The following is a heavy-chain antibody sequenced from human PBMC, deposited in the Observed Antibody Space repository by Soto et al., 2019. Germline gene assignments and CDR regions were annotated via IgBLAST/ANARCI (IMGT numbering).Heavy chain of an antibody. V-gene: IGHV3-23*01. CDR1: GFTFSSYA. J-gene: IGHJ6*02. CDR2: IGGSGGNT. CDR3: ARVVRYFDTPYGMDV. Sequence: GGSLRLSCAASGFTFSSYAMSWVRQAPGKGLEWVSGIGGSGGNTYYADSVKGRFTISRDNSKNTLFLQMNSLRAEDTAEYYCARVVRYFDTPYGMDVWGQGTTVNVSS. D-gene: IGHD3-9*01.